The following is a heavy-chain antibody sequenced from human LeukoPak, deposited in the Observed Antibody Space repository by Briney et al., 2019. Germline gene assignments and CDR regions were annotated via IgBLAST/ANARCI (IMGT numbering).Heavy chain of an antibody. CDR3: VTDYGGSSGAFDI. D-gene: IGHD4-23*01. CDR2: ISSSSSDI. J-gene: IGHJ3*02. CDR1: GFTLSSYA. V-gene: IGHV3-21*01. Sequence: GGSLRLSCTGSGFTLSSYAMNWVRRAPGQGLEWVSSISSSSSDIYYTDSVKGRFTISRDDAKNSLYLQMNSLRAEDTAVYYCVTDYGGSSGAFDIWGQGTMVTVSS.